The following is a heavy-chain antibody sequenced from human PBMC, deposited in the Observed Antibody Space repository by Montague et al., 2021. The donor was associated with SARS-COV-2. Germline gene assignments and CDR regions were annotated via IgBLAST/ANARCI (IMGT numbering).Heavy chain of an antibody. Sequence: SETLSLTCTVSGGSISSYYWSWIRQPPGRGLQWIGYISYSGSTNYNPSLKSRVTISVDTSKNHFTLRLSPVTAADTAVYYCARGTKRVFTYDYDSSDYASDYWGQGTLVTVSS. CDR2: ISYSGST. J-gene: IGHJ4*02. CDR1: GGSISSYY. D-gene: IGHD3-22*01. CDR3: ARGTKRVFTYDYDSSDYASDY. V-gene: IGHV4-59*12.